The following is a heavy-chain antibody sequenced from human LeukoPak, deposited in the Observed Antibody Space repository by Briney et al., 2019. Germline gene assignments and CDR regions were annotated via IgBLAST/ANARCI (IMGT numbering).Heavy chain of an antibody. V-gene: IGHV4-30-4*01. Sequence: PSETLSPTCTVSGGSISSGDYYWSWVRQPPGKGLEWIAYMYYSGSTYYNPSLKSRVTMSADTSKNQLSLKLSSVTAADTAVYDCARLYYYDSRIDPWGQGILVTVSS. CDR2: MYYSGST. D-gene: IGHD3-22*01. J-gene: IGHJ5*02. CDR3: ARLYYYDSRIDP. CDR1: GGSISSGDYY.